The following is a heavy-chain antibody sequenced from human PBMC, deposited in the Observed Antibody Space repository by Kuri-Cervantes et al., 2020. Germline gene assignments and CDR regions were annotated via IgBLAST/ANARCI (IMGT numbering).Heavy chain of an antibody. CDR2: IYYTGST. V-gene: IGHV4-31*03. J-gene: IGHJ4*02. Sequence: SETLSLTCTVSGFTFTSGGYYWSWIRQHPGKGLEWVGYIYYTGSTSYNPTLESRVTISLDTSKNQFPLGLSYVTAADTAVYYGARAGGHYFGSGSYYDGHFDYWGQGSLVTVSS. CDR1: GFTFTSGGYY. CDR3: ARAGGHYFGSGSYYDGHFDY. D-gene: IGHD3-10*01.